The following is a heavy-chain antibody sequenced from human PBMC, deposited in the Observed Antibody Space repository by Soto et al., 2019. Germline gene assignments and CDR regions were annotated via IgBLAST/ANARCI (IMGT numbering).Heavy chain of an antibody. V-gene: IGHV4-61*01. D-gene: IGHD3-10*01. Sequence: ETLSLTCTVSGGSVSSGSYYWSWIRQPPGKGLEWIGYIFYTGSTKYDPSFKSRVTISVDTSKNQFSLKLSSVTAADTAMYYCARLLYYNGSGSYQYFDFWGQGTLVTVSS. J-gene: IGHJ4*02. CDR1: GGSVSSGSYY. CDR2: IFYTGST. CDR3: ARLLYYNGSGSYQYFDF.